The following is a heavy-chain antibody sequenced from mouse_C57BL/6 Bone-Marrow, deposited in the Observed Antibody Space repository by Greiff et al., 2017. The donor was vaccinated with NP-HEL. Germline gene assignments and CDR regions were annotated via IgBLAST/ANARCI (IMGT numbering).Heavy chain of an antibody. CDR2: ISSGGDYI. J-gene: IGHJ2*01. V-gene: IGHV5-9-1*02. CDR1: GFTFSSYA. CDR3: TRDGYDYDGLDY. D-gene: IGHD2-4*01. Sequence: EVHLVESGEGLVKPGGSLKLSCAASGFTFSSYAMSWVRQTPEKRLEWVAYISSGGDYIYYADTVKGRFTISRDNARNTLYLQMSSLKSEDTAMYYCTRDGYDYDGLDYWGQGTTLTVSS.